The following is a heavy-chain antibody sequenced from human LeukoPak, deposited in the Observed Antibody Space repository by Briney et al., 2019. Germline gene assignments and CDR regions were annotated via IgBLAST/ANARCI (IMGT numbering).Heavy chain of an antibody. D-gene: IGHD3-22*01. CDR1: GFTFDDYA. V-gene: IGHV3-9*01. Sequence: GGSLRLSCAASGFTFDDYAMHWVRQAPGKGLEWVSGISWNSGSLGYADSVKGRFTISRDNSKNTLYLQMNSLRAEDTAVYYCAREDYYDSSGYTSGRYCFDYWGQGTLVTVSS. J-gene: IGHJ4*02. CDR2: ISWNSGSL. CDR3: AREDYYDSSGYTSGRYCFDY.